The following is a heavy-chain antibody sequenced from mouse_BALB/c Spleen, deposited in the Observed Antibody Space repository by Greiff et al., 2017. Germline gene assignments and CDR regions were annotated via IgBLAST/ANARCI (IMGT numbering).Heavy chain of an antibody. Sequence: EVQLVESGPGLVKPSQSLSLTCSVTGYSITSGYYWYWIRQFPGNKLEWMGYISYDGSNNYNPSLKNRISITRDTSNNQMFLKLNSVTTEDTATCDCARRDDYDAMDYWGQGTSVTVSS. CDR3: ARRDDYDAMDY. J-gene: IGHJ4*01. CDR1: GYSITSGYY. CDR2: ISYDGSN. V-gene: IGHV3-6*02.